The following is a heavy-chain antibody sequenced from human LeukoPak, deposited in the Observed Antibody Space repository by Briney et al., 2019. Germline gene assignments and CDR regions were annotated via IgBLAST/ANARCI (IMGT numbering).Heavy chain of an antibody. D-gene: IGHD2-2*01. CDR3: ARDTPYCSSTSCPGWFDP. Sequence: ASVKVSCKASGYTFTSYGISWVRQAPGQELEWMGWISAYNGNTNYAQKLQGRVTMTTDTSTSTAYMELRSLRSDDTAVYYCARDTPYCSSTSCPGWFDPWGQGTLVTVSS. CDR2: ISAYNGNT. V-gene: IGHV1-18*01. CDR1: GYTFTSYG. J-gene: IGHJ5*02.